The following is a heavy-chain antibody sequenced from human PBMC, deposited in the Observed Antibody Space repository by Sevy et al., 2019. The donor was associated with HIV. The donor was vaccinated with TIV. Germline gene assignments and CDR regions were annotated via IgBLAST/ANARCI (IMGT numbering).Heavy chain of an antibody. D-gene: IGHD3-10*01. CDR3: ARAGYYFGSGSYSAFDI. CDR1: GDSVSSNSAA. V-gene: IGHV6-1*01. J-gene: IGHJ3*02. CDR2: TYYRSKWYN. Sequence: QSPTISLTCAISGDSVSSNSAAWNWIRPSPSRGLEWLGRTYYRSKWYNDYAVSVKSRITINPDTSKNQFSLQLNSVTPEDTDVYYCARAGYYFGSGSYSAFDIWGQGTMVTV.